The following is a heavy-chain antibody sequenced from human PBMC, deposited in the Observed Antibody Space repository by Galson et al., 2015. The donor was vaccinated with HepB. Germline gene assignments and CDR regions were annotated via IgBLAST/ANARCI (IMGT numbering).Heavy chain of an antibody. J-gene: IGHJ4*02. D-gene: IGHD2-15*01. V-gene: IGHV1-3*01. CDR3: AKSLGYCSGGSCYPTDY. CDR2: INAGNGNT. Sequence: SVKVSCKASGYTFTSYAMHWVRQAPGQRLEWMGWINAGNGNTKYSQKFQGRVTITRDTSASTAYMELSSLRSEDTAVYYCAKSLGYCSGGSCYPTDYWGQGTLVTVSS. CDR1: GYTFTSYA.